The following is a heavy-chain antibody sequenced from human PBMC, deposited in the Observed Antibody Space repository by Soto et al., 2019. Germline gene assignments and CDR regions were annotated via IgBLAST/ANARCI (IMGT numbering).Heavy chain of an antibody. D-gene: IGHD7-27*01. Sequence: QVQLVQSGAEVKKPGSSVKVSCKASGGTFSSYTINWVRQAPGQGLEWVGRIIPILGIAKNAQKFQGRVTITADKSTSPAYMELSSLRSEDTAVYYCAAESGANSAGGQGTLVTVSS. CDR3: AAESGANSA. J-gene: IGHJ4*02. CDR1: GGTFSSYT. CDR2: IIPILGIA. V-gene: IGHV1-69*02.